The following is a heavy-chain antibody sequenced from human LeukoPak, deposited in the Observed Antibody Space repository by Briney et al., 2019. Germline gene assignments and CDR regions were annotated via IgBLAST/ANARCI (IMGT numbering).Heavy chain of an antibody. CDR3: ARVITIFGVVPIERYYYYYMDV. D-gene: IGHD3-3*01. CDR2: ISAYNGNT. V-gene: IGHV1-18*04. Sequence: GASVKVSCKASGYTFTGYYMHWVRQAPGQGLEWMGWISAYNGNTNYAQKLQGRVTMTTDTSTSTAYMELRSLRSDDTAVYYCARVITIFGVVPIERYYYYYMDVWGKGTTVTVSS. J-gene: IGHJ6*03. CDR1: GYTFTGYY.